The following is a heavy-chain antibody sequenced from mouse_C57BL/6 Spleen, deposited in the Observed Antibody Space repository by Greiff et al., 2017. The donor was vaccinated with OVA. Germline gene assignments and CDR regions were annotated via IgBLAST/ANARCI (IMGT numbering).Heavy chain of an antibody. CDR1: GFSLTSYG. Sequence: VMLVESGPGLVAPSQSLSITCTVSGFSLTSYGVHWVRQPPGTGLEWLVVIWSDGSTTYNSALKSRLSISKDNSKSQVFLKMNSLQTDDTAMYYCARQGDYDGAWFAYWGQGTLVTVSA. D-gene: IGHD2-4*01. J-gene: IGHJ3*01. V-gene: IGHV2-6-1*01. CDR3: ARQGDYDGAWFAY. CDR2: IWSDGST.